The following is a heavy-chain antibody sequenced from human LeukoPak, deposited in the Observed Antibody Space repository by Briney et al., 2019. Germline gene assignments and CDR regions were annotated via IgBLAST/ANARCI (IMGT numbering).Heavy chain of an antibody. CDR1: GYTFTAYL. CDR3: VRSPTSGTYYNRPYYFDY. D-gene: IGHD3-10*01. J-gene: IGHJ4*02. Sequence: ASVKVSCEASGYTFTAYLLHWVRQAPGQGLECAQNFQVRVTMTRDTSINTAYMDLNRLRPDDTAVYYCVRSPTSGTYYNRPYYFDYWGQGTLVTVSS. V-gene: IGHV1-2*02.